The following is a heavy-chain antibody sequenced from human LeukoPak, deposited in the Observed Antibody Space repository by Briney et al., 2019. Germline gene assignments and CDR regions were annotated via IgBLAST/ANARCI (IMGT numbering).Heavy chain of an antibody. V-gene: IGHV3-23*01. CDR1: GFTFSSYA. CDR3: AKDFPGISYYGSGCHL. Sequence: GGSLRLSCAASGFTFSSYAMSWVRQAPGKGLEWVSAISGSGGSTYYADSVKGRFTISRDNSKNTLYLQMNSLRAEDAAVYYCAKDFPGISYYGSGCHLGGQGTLVTVSS. D-gene: IGHD3-10*01. J-gene: IGHJ4*02. CDR2: ISGSGGST.